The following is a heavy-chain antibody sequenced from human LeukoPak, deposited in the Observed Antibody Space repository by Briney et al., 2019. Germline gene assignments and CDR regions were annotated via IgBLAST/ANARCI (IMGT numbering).Heavy chain of an antibody. V-gene: IGHV3-23*01. CDR1: GLTFSGYA. Sequence: GGSLRLSCAASGLTFSGYAMSWFRQAPGKGLEWVSGITSGFTPHYADSVKGRFTISRDNSKNMFHLKLHSLRAEDTAVYSCAKDYSDSRVADVFFEYWGQGTLVTVSS. D-gene: IGHD2-15*01. CDR3: AKDYSDSRVADVFFEY. J-gene: IGHJ4*02. CDR2: ITSGFTP.